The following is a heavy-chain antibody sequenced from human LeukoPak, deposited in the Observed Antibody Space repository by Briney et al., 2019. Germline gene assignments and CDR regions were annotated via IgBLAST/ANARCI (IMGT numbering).Heavy chain of an antibody. CDR2: ISYDGNNK. D-gene: IGHD3-16*01. V-gene: IGHV3-30*18. Sequence: PGRSLRLSCAASGYTFSSYGMHWVRQAPGKGLEWVAVISYDGNNKYYADSVKGRFTISRDNSKNTLYLQMNSLRAEDTAVYYCAKDRGGWGQGTLVTVSS. CDR3: AKDRGG. CDR1: GYTFSSYG. J-gene: IGHJ4*02.